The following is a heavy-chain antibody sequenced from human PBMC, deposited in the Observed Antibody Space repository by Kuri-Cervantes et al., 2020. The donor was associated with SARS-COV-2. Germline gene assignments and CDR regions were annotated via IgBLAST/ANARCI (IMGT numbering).Heavy chain of an antibody. J-gene: IGHJ3*02. D-gene: IGHD3-22*01. CDR2: IYTSGST. V-gene: IGHV4-61*02. Sequence: SETLFLTCTVSGDSISSASYYWSWIRQPAGKGLGWIGRIYTSGSTNYNPSLKSRVTISVDTSKNQFSLKLSSVTAADTAVYYCARGQWYYDSSGYYLSPVSDAFDIWGQGTMVTVSS. CDR3: ARGQWYYDSSGYYLSPVSDAFDI. CDR1: GDSISSASYY.